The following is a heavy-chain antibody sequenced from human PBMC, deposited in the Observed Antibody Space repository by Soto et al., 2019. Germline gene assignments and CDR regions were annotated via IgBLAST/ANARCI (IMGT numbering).Heavy chain of an antibody. CDR1: GGTFSSYA. D-gene: IGHD3-22*01. Sequence: QVQLVQSGAEVKKPGSSVKVSCKASGGTFSSYAISWVRQAPGQGLEWMGGIIPMFGTTNYAQKFQGRVTITADESTSTAYMELSSLRSEDTAVYYCAREVNNYDSSGYYPPSLDVWGQGTTVTVSS. V-gene: IGHV1-69*12. CDR3: AREVNNYDSSGYYPPSLDV. CDR2: IIPMFGTT. J-gene: IGHJ6*02.